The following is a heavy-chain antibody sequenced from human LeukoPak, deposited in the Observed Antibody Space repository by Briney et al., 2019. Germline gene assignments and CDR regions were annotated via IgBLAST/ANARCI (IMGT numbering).Heavy chain of an antibody. J-gene: IGHJ4*02. D-gene: IGHD2-2*01. CDR1: GYTFTTYA. Sequence: ASVKVSCKASGYTFTTYAMNWVRQAPGQGLEWMGWINPHSGGTNYAQKFQGGVTMTRDTSITTAYMELSSLRSDDTAVYYCARDVGEYCSSTNCYASHYWGQGTLVTVSS. CDR2: INPHSGGT. V-gene: IGHV1-2*02. CDR3: ARDVGEYCSSTNCYASHY.